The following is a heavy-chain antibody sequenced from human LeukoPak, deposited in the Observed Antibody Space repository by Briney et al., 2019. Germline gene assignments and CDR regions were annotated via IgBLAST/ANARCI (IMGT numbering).Heavy chain of an antibody. CDR3: ARQWGSGWQNWFDP. Sequence: PSETLSLTCSISGGSISINNFWWGWIRQSPGEAMEWVGSVYYSGSTYYNPSLTRRLTMSVDTSKNQFSLKLSSVTAADTAVYYCARQWGSGWQNWFDPWGQGTLVTVSS. CDR1: GGSISINNFW. D-gene: IGHD6-19*01. V-gene: IGHV4-39*01. J-gene: IGHJ5*02. CDR2: VYYSGST.